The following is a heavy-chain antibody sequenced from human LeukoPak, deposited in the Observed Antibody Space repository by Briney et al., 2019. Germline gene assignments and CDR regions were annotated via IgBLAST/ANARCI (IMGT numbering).Heavy chain of an antibody. D-gene: IGHD5-18*01. V-gene: IGHV3-74*01. J-gene: IGHJ6*03. CDR1: GFTFSRNW. CDR2: INSDGSST. CDR3: ARSNSDAAMVPYYYYYYMDV. Sequence: GGSLRLSCAASGFTFSRNWMHWVRQAPGKGLVWVSRINSDGSSTSYADSVKGRFTISRDNAKNTLYLQMNSLRAEDTAVYYCARSNSDAAMVPYYYYYYMDVWGKGTTVTISS.